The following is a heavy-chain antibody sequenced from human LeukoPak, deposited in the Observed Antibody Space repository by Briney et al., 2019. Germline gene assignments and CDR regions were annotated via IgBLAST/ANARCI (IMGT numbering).Heavy chain of an antibody. J-gene: IGHJ4*02. CDR3: ARDFSSIVGATTSY. CDR2: ISSSSSNI. Sequence: GFLRLSCAASGFTFSSYSMNWVRQAPGKGLEWVSYISSSSSNIYYADSVKGRFTISRDNAKNSLYLQMNSLRTEDTAVYYCARDFSSIVGATTSYWGQGTLVTVSS. CDR1: GFTFSSYS. V-gene: IGHV3-48*04. D-gene: IGHD1-26*01.